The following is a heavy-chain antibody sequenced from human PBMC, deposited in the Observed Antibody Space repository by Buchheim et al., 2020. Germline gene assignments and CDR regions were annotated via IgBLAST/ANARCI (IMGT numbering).Heavy chain of an antibody. CDR2: ISGSGGST. Sequence: EVQLLESGGGLVQPGGSLRLSCAASGFTVSSDAMSWVRQAPGKGLEWVSAISGSGGSTYYADSVKGRFTISRDNSKNTLYLQMNSLRAEDTAVYYCAKDLGPGYYDTSGYYPGYWGQGTL. CDR1: GFTVSSDA. D-gene: IGHD3-22*01. CDR3: AKDLGPGYYDTSGYYPGY. J-gene: IGHJ4*02. V-gene: IGHV3-23*01.